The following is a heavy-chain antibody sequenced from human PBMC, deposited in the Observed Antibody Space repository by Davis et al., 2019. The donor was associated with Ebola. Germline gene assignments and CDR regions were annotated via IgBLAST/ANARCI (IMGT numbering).Heavy chain of an antibody. CDR1: GYSFTSYW. D-gene: IGHD2-2*01. CDR2: IDPSDSYT. V-gene: IGHV5-10-1*01. J-gene: IGHJ4*02. Sequence: KVSCKGSGYSFTSYWISWVRQMPGKGLEWMGRIDPSDSYTNYSPSFQGHVTISADKSISTAYLQWSSLKASDTAMYYCARRRYQLSTASWDYFEYWGQGTLVTVSS. CDR3: ARRRYQLSTASWDYFEY.